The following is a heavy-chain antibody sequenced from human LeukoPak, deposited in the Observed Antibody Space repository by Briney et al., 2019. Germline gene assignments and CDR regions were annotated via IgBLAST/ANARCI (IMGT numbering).Heavy chain of an antibody. CDR1: GFTFSSES. D-gene: IGHD6-6*01. J-gene: IGHJ5*02. CDR2: ISSSSSTI. CDR3: ARGQEYSSTENWFDP. Sequence: GGSLRLSCAADGFTFSSESMNWVRQAPGKGLEWVSYISSSSSTIYYADSVKGRFTISRDNAKNSLYLQMNSLRAEDTAVYYCARGQEYSSTENWFDPWGQGTLVTVSS. V-gene: IGHV3-48*01.